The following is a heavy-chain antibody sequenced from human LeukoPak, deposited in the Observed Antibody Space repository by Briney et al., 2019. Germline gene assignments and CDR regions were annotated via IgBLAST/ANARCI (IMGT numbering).Heavy chain of an antibody. Sequence: GGSLRLSCAASGFTFDDYAMHWVRHAPGKGLEWVSGISWNSGSIGYADSVKGRFTISRDNAKNSLYLQMNSLRAEDTALYYCAKETRSADYWGQGTLVTVSS. CDR2: ISWNSGSI. CDR3: AKETRSADY. CDR1: GFTFDDYA. J-gene: IGHJ4*02. V-gene: IGHV3-9*01.